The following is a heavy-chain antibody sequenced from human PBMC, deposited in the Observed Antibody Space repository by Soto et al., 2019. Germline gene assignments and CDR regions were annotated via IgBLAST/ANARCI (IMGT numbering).Heavy chain of an antibody. CDR2: IYYSGST. CDR3: AREAALLWFEPYYYYGMDV. D-gene: IGHD3-10*01. Sequence: SETLSLTCTVSGGSISSGDYYWSWIRQPPGKGLEWIGYIYYSGSTYYNPSLKSRVTISVDTSKNQFSLKLSSVTAADTAVYYCAREAALLWFEPYYYYGMDVWGQGTTVTVSS. V-gene: IGHV4-30-4*01. CDR1: GGSISSGDYY. J-gene: IGHJ6*02.